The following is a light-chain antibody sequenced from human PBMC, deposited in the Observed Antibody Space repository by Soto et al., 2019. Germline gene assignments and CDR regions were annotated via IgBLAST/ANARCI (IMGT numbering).Light chain of an antibody. V-gene: IGLV2-11*01. J-gene: IGLJ1*01. Sequence: QSVLTQPRSVSGSPGQSVTISCTGTSSDVGGYNYVSWYQQHPGKAPKLMIFDVSKRPSGVPDRFSGSKSANTASLTISGLQAEDEAAYYCCSYAGSYTYVFGTRTKVTVL. CDR1: SSDVGGYNY. CDR2: DVS. CDR3: CSYAGSYTYV.